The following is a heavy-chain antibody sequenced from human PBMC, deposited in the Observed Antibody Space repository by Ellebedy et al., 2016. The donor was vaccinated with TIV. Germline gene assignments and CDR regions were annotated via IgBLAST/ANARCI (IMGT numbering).Heavy chain of an antibody. J-gene: IGHJ4*02. V-gene: IGHV3-21*01. CDR1: GFSFRKNT. CDR2: ISTTSAYI. D-gene: IGHD4-17*01. CDR3: ARDPRDYGIDHGGF. Sequence: GESLKISCGASGFSFRKNTMHWVRQAPGKGLEWVASISTTSAYIYYADSVKGRFTVSSDNAQNSLFLQMDSLRAEDTADYYCARDPRDYGIDHGGFWGQGTLVTVSS.